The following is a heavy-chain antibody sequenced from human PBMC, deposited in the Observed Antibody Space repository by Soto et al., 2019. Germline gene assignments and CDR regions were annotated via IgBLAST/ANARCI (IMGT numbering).Heavy chain of an antibody. CDR2: IYYSGST. V-gene: IGHV4-39*01. CDR3: ASNTFYDFWSGSKTNWFDP. D-gene: IGHD3-3*01. CDR1: GGSISSSSYY. J-gene: IGHJ5*02. Sequence: PSETLSLTCTVSGGSISSSSYYWGWIRQPPGKGLEWIGSIYYSGSTYYNPSLKSRVTISVDTSKNQFSLKLSSVTAADTAVYYCASNTFYDFWSGSKTNWFDPWGQGTLVTVSS.